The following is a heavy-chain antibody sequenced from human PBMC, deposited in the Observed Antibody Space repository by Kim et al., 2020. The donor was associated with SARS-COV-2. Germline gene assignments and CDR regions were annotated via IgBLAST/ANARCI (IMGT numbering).Heavy chain of an antibody. CDR1: GFTFSSYG. CDR3: AKGQQQLVLYSYFDY. Sequence: GGSLRLSCAASGFTFSSYGMHWVRQAPGKGLEWVAVISYDGSNKYYADSVKGRFTISRDNSKNTLYLQINSLRAEDTAVYYCAKGQQQLVLYSYFDYWGQGTLVTVSS. D-gene: IGHD6-13*01. J-gene: IGHJ4*02. CDR2: ISYDGSNK. V-gene: IGHV3-30*18.